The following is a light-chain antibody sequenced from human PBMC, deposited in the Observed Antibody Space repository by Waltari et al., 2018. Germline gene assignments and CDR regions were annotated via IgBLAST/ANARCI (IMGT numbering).Light chain of an antibody. V-gene: IGKV3-11*01. CDR2: DSS. J-gene: IGKJ4*01. CDR1: QSFSTY. Sequence: IVLTQSPATLSLSPGERATLPCRASQSFSTYLAWYQQRPGQAPRLLIYDSSNRATGIPARFSGSGSETDFTLTISSLEPEDFAVYYCQQRYKWPLTFGGGSKVEI. CDR3: QQRYKWPLT.